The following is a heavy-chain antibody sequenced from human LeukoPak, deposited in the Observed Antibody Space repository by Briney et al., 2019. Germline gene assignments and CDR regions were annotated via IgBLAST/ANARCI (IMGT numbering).Heavy chain of an antibody. V-gene: IGHV6-1*01. J-gene: IGHJ4*02. CDR2: TYYDSVWYT. D-gene: IGHD3-10*01. CDR1: GDSVSSNNAA. CDR3: ARNYYGSGSYYVVDS. Sequence: SQTLSLTCVISGDSVSSNNAAWNWIRQSPSRGLEWLGRTYYDSVWYTDYALSVKSRISIKPDTSKNHFSLLLNSVTPEDTAVYYCARNYYGSGSYYVVDSWGQGTLVTVSS.